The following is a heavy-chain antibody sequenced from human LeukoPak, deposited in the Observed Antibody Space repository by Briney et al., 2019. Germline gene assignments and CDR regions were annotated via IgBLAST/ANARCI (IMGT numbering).Heavy chain of an antibody. CDR2: INPNSGGT. CDR3: ARSPALLWFGELHPYYFDY. Sequence: ASVKVSCKASGYTLTGYYMHWVRQAPGQGLEWMGWINPNSGGTNYAQKFQGRVTMTRDTSISTAYMELSRLRSDDTAVYYCARSPALLWFGELHPYYFDYWGQGTLVTVSS. J-gene: IGHJ4*02. CDR1: GYTLTGYY. D-gene: IGHD3-10*01. V-gene: IGHV1-2*02.